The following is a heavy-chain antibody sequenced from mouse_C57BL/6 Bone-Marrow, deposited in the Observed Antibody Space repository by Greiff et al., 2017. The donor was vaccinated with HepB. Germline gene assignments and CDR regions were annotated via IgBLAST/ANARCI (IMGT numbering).Heavy chain of an antibody. Sequence: VQLKESGPGLVKPSQTVFLTCTVTGISITTGNYRWSWIRQFPGNKLEWIGYIYYSGTITYNPSLTSRTTITRDTPKNQFFLEMNSLTAEDTATYYCAREITYYYAMDYWGQGISVTVSS. CDR1: GISITTGNYR. D-gene: IGHD1-3*01. CDR2: IYYSGTI. CDR3: AREITYYYAMDY. V-gene: IGHV3-5*01. J-gene: IGHJ4*01.